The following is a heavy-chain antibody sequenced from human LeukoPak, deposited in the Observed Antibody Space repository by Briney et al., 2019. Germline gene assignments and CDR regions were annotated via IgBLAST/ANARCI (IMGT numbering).Heavy chain of an antibody. J-gene: IGHJ4*02. V-gene: IGHV3-23*01. CDR3: AKDQWSFSYFDY. CDR1: GFIFSSHG. D-gene: IGHD1-26*01. CDR2: ISPSGDIT. Sequence: QPGGTLRLSCAASGFIFSSHGMNWVRQAPGKGLEWVSGISPSGDITYYADSVKGRFTISRDNSKNTLYLQMNSLRAEDTAVYYCAKDQWSFSYFDYWGQGTLVTVSS.